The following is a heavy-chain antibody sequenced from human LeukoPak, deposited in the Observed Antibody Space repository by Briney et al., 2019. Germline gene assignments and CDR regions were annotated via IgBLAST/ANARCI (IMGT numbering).Heavy chain of an antibody. Sequence: SETLSLTCTVSGGSISSSSYYWGWIRQPPGKGLEWIGSIYYSGSTYYNPSLKSRVTISVDTSKNQFSLKLSSVTAADTAVYYCARRPEYNYYGMDVWGQGTTVTVSS. CDR2: IYYSGST. J-gene: IGHJ6*02. V-gene: IGHV4-39*01. CDR1: GGSISSSSYY. CDR3: ARRPEYNYYGMDV.